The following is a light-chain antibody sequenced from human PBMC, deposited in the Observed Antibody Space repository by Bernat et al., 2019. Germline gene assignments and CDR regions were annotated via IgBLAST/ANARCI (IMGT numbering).Light chain of an antibody. J-gene: IGLJ3*02. Sequence: QSAPTQPPSASGSRGQSVTISCTGTSSDVGGYNYVSWYQQYPGKAPKLMIYEVSKRPSGVPERFSGSKSGNTASLTVSGLQAEDEADYFCSSYAGSNNFVFGGGTKLTVL. CDR2: EVS. CDR1: SSDVGGYNY. CDR3: SSYAGSNNFV. V-gene: IGLV2-8*01.